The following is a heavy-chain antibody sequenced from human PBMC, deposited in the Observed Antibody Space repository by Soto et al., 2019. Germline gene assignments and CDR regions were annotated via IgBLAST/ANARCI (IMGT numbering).Heavy chain of an antibody. CDR3: ARVHGDIDY. D-gene: IGHD4-17*01. J-gene: IGHJ4*02. Sequence: GASVKVSCKASGGTFSSYAISWVRQAPGQGLEWMGGIIPIFGNTNYAQKLQGRVTMTTDTSTSTAYMELRSLRSDDTAVYYCARVHGDIDYWGQGTLVTVSS. CDR2: IIPIFGNT. CDR1: GGTFSSYA. V-gene: IGHV1-18*01.